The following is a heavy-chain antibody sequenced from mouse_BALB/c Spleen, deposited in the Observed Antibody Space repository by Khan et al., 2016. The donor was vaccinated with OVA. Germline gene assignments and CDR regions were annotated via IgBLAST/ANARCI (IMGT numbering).Heavy chain of an antibody. J-gene: IGHJ2*01. Sequence: VQLQQSGPELVKPGASVKISCKASGYSFTGYFMNWVMQSHGKSLEWIGRINPHIGETFYNQKFKDKATLTVDKSSNTAHMELRSLASEDSAVYYCARIYGSDFDYWGQGTTLTVSS. V-gene: IGHV1-20*02. CDR1: GYSFTGYF. CDR2: INPHIGET. D-gene: IGHD1-1*01. CDR3: ARIYGSDFDY.